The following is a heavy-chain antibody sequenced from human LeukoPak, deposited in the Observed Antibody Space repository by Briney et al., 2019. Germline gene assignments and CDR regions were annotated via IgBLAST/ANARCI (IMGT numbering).Heavy chain of an antibody. D-gene: IGHD6-25*01. CDR3: ARRSAAKDAFDI. CDR1: GFSYSGFW. V-gene: IGHV3-74*01. J-gene: IGHJ3*02. Sequence: GGSLRLSCAATGFSYSGFWMNWVRQAPGKGLEWVSRINSDGSTKSNADSVKGRFTISRDNAKNTLYLQMNSLRAEDTAVYYCARRSAAKDAFDIWGQGTMVTVSS. CDR2: INSDGSTK.